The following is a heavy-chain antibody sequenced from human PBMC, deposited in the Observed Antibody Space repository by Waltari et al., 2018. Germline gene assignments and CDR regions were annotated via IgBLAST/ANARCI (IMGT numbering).Heavy chain of an antibody. CDR3: ARDTPAPRITGATSVDY. CDR2: IYHSGIT. V-gene: IGHV4-38-2*02. CDR1: GYSISSGYY. Sequence: QVQLQESGPGLVTPSETLSLTCSVSGYSISSGYYWAWIRQPPGKGLEWIGSIYHSGITFYNPSLKSRVTISGDTSKNQFSLKLSSVTAADTAVYYCARDTPAPRITGATSVDYWGQGTLVTVSS. D-gene: IGHD1-20*01. J-gene: IGHJ4*02.